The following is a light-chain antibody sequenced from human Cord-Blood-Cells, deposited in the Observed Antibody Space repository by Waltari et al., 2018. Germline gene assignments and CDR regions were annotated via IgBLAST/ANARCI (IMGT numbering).Light chain of an antibody. CDR1: SNDVGGYNY. CDR2: EVS. J-gene: IGLJ1*01. V-gene: IGLV2-14*01. CDR3: SSYTSSSTYV. Sequence: QSALTQPASVSGSPGQSITISCTGTSNDVGGYNYFPWYQQHPGKAPKLMIYEVSNRPSGVSNRFSGSKSGNTASLTISGLQAEDEADYYCSSYTSSSTYVFGTGTKVTVL.